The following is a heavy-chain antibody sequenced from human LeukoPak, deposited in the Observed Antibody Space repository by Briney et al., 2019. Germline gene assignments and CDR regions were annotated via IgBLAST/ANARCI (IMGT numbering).Heavy chain of an antibody. J-gene: IGHJ4*02. CDR2: LRGNGDA. CDR1: GFTFSSYA. CDR3: AKNTNYVSSGYYYYFDY. V-gene: IGHV3-23*01. D-gene: IGHD3-22*01. Sequence: GGSLTLSCVASGFTFSSYAMSWVRETPARGLEWVSSLRGNGDAFYADSVKGRFTISRDNSKNTLYLQMNSLRAEDTAVYYCAKNTNYVSSGYYYYFDYWGQGTLVTVSS.